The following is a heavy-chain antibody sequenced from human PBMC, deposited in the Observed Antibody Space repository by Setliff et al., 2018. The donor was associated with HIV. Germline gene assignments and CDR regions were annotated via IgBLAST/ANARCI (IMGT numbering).Heavy chain of an antibody. D-gene: IGHD4-17*01. Sequence: SETLSLTCTVTGYSISSGYYWAWIRQPPGKGLEWIGYIYHAGNTYSNPSPKSRVTISVDTSKNQISLRLNSLTAADTAVYYCARGTTLNVVPDAFDIWGQGTMVTVSS. CDR3: ARGTTLNVVPDAFDI. V-gene: IGHV4-38-2*02. CDR1: GYSISSGYY. J-gene: IGHJ3*02. CDR2: IYHAGNT.